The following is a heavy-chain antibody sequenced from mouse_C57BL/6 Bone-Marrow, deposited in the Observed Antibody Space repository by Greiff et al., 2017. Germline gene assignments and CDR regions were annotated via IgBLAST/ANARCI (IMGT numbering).Heavy chain of an antibody. Sequence: VQLQQSGAELVRPGTSVKVSCKASGYAFTNYLIEWVKQRPGQGLEWIGVINPGSGGTNYNEKFKGKATLTADKSSSTAYMQLSSLTSEDSAVYFCARDHYYCSSYGLAYWGQGTLVTVSA. CDR3: ARDHYYCSSYGLAY. CDR1: GYAFTNYL. D-gene: IGHD1-1*01. V-gene: IGHV1-54*01. J-gene: IGHJ3*01. CDR2: INPGSGGT.